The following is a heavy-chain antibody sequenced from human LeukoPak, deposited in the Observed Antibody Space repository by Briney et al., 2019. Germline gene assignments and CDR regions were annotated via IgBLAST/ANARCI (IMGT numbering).Heavy chain of an antibody. V-gene: IGHV4-59*01. CDR1: GGSISTYY. J-gene: IGHJ5*02. CDR3: ARGPIDYYSSRSDYRFDP. CDR2: IYSSRST. D-gene: IGHD6-13*01. Sequence: PSETLSLTCTVSGGSISTYYWSWIRQPPGKRLEWIGYIYSSRSTNYNPSLKSRVTISLDTSKNQFSLKLSSVTAADTAVYYCARGPIDYYSSRSDYRFDPWGQGTLVTVSS.